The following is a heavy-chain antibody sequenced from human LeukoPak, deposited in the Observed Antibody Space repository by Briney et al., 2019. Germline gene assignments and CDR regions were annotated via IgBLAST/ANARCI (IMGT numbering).Heavy chain of an antibody. Sequence: PSETLSLTCTVSGGSISSYYWSWIRQPPGKGLEWIGCIYYSGSTNYNPSLKSRVTISVDTSKNQFSLKLSSVTAADTAVYYCASSTSHSSSWSFDYWGQGTLVTVSS. D-gene: IGHD6-13*01. CDR2: IYYSGST. CDR1: GGSISSYY. CDR3: ASSTSHSSSWSFDY. J-gene: IGHJ4*02. V-gene: IGHV4-59*01.